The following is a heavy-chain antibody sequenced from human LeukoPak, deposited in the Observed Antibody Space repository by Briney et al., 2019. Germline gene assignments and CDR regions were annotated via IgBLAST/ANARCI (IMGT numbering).Heavy chain of an antibody. CDR2: IYYSGTT. CDR3: TRQGDAHSSYYVDWFDP. D-gene: IGHD3-16*01. J-gene: IGHJ5*02. CDR1: GGSISSSSYY. V-gene: IGHV4-39*01. Sequence: KPSETLSLTCTLSGGSISSSSYYWGWIRQPPGKGLEWIGSIYYSGTTYYNPSLKRRRAISLDKSKRQISLSLGPVTAADTATYYCTRQGDAHSSYYVDWFDPWSQGARVTVSS.